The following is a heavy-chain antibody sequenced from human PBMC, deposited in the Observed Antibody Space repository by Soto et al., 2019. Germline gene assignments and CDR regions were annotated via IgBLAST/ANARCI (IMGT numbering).Heavy chain of an antibody. CDR2: IYHTGNA. CDR3: ARDFFDSSDYTTNWFDP. D-gene: IGHD3-22*01. V-gene: IGHV4-39*01. J-gene: IGHJ5*02. CDR1: VYSISNSRFY. Sequence: SDTLSLTFSVPVYSISNSRFYWSWIRQPPWEGLEWIGSIYHTGNAYYNPSLKSRVTISVDTSKNQFSLKLTSVTAADAALYYCARDFFDSSDYTTNWFDPWGQGTLVTVSS.